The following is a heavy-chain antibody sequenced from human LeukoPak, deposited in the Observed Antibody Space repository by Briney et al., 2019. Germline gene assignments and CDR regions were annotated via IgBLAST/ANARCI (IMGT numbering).Heavy chain of an antibody. CDR3: ARRQQLVQDDAFDI. Sequence: SETLSLTCTVSGGSISSYYWSWIRQPPGKGLEWIGYIYYSGSTNYSPSLKSRVTISVDTSKNQFSLKLSSVTAADTAVYYCARRQQLVQDDAFDIWGQGTMVTVSS. CDR2: IYYSGST. V-gene: IGHV4-59*01. J-gene: IGHJ3*02. CDR1: GGSISSYY. D-gene: IGHD6-13*01.